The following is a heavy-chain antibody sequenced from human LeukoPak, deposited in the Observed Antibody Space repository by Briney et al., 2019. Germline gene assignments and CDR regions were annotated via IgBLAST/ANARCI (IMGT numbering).Heavy chain of an antibody. J-gene: IGHJ4*02. CDR3: ARDSGMVRGTVDY. CDR1: GYTFTSYY. Sequence: ASVKVPCKSSGYTFTSYYMYWVRQAPGQGLAWMGIINPSGGSTSYAQKFQGRVTMTRDTSTSTVYMELSSLRSEDTAVYYCARDSGMVRGTVDYWGQGTLVTVSS. V-gene: IGHV1-46*01. CDR2: INPSGGST. D-gene: IGHD3-10*01.